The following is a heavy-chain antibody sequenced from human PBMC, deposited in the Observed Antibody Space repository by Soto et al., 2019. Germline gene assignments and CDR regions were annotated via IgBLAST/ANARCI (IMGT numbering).Heavy chain of an antibody. D-gene: IGHD2-15*01. V-gene: IGHV3-9*01. CDR2: ISWNSGSI. Sequence: EVQLVESGGGLVQPGRSLRLSCAASGFTFDDYAMHWVRQAPGKGLEWVSGISWNSGSIGYADSVKGRFTISRDNAKNSLYLQMNGLRAEDTALYYCAKGVAAWGFFDYWGQGTLVTVSS. CDR3: AKGVAAWGFFDY. J-gene: IGHJ4*02. CDR1: GFTFDDYA.